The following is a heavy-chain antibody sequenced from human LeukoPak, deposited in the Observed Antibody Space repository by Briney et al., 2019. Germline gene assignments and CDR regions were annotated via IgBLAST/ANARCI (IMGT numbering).Heavy chain of an antibody. J-gene: IGHJ5*02. CDR3: ARGGIGIAAAGYWFDP. D-gene: IGHD6-13*01. V-gene: IGHV3-21*01. CDR2: ISSSSSYI. Sequence: GGSLRLSCAASGFTFSSYSMNWVHQAPGKGLEWVSSISSSSSYIYYADSVKGRFTISRDNAKNSLYLQMNSLRAEDTAVYYCARGGIGIAAAGYWFDPWGQGTLVTVSS. CDR1: GFTFSSYS.